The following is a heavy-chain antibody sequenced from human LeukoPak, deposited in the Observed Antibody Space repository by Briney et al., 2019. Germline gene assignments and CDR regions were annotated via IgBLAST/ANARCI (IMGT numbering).Heavy chain of an antibody. J-gene: IGHJ4*02. CDR3: ARNVVVVPAAPDTAMVSGGFDY. D-gene: IGHD2-2*01. CDR1: GGSISSYY. V-gene: IGHV4-59*12. CDR2: IYYSGST. Sequence: PSETLSLTCTVSGGSISSYYWSWIRQPPGKGLEWIGYIYYSGSTNYNPSLKSRVTISVDTSKTQLSLKLSSVTAADTAVYYCARNVVVVPAAPDTAMVSGGFDYWGQGTLVTVSS.